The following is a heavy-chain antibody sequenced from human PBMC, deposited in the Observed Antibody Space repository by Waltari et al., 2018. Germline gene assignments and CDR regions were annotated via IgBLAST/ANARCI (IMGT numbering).Heavy chain of an antibody. CDR3: ATEPYSSSYYFDY. V-gene: IGHV3-7*01. D-gene: IGHD6-6*01. Sequence: EVRLVESGGGVVRPGGSLRLSCAASGFTFSSYWMSWVRQAPGKGLEWVANIKQDGSEKYYVDSVKGRFTISRDNAKNSLYLQMNSLRAEDTAVYYCATEPYSSSYYFDYWGQGTLVTVSS. CDR1: GFTFSSYW. CDR2: IKQDGSEK. J-gene: IGHJ4*02.